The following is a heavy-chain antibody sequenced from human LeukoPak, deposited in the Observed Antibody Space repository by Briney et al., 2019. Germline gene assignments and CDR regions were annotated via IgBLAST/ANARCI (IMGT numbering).Heavy chain of an antibody. CDR1: RFTVSSNY. V-gene: IGHV3-66*01. CDR2: IYSGGST. CDR3: ARDPGGDAFDI. Sequence: GGSLRLSCAASRFTVSSNYMSWARQAPGKGLEWVSVIYSGGSTYYADSVKGRFTISRDNSKNTLYLQMNSLRAEDTAVYYCARDPGGDAFDIWGQGTMVTVSS. D-gene: IGHD3-10*01. J-gene: IGHJ3*02.